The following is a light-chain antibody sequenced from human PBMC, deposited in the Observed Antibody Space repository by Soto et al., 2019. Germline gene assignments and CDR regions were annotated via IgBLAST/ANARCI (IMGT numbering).Light chain of an antibody. CDR2: EVS. CDR3: SSYTSSSTRFYV. CDR1: SSDVGGYNY. V-gene: IGLV2-14*01. Sequence: QSVLTQPASVSGSPGQSITISCTGTSSDVGGYNYVSWYQQHPGKAPKLMIYEVSNRPSGVSNRLSGSKSGNTASLTTSGLQAEDEADYYCSSYTSSSTRFYVFGTGTKVTVL. J-gene: IGLJ1*01.